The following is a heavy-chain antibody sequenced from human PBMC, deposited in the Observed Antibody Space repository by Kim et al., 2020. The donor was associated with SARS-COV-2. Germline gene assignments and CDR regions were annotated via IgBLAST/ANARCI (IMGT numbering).Heavy chain of an antibody. J-gene: IGHJ4*02. V-gene: IGHV3-48*02. Sequence: DSLKGRFTSSRDNAKNSLYLQMNSLRDEDTAVYYCARDPYYVSSGFSIDDWGQGTLVTVSS. D-gene: IGHD3-22*01. CDR3: ARDPYYVSSGFSIDD.